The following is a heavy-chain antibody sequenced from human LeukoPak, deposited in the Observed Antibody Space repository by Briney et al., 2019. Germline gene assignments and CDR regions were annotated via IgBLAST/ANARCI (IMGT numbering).Heavy chain of an antibody. CDR1: GYTFTSYA. CDR3: ARDDYYDSSGYYH. D-gene: IGHD3-22*01. J-gene: IGHJ4*02. CDR2: INPNSGGT. V-gene: IGHV1-2*02. Sequence: ASVKVSCKASGYTFTSYAMNWVRQAPGQGLEWMGWINPNSGGTNYAQKFQGRVTMTRDTSISTAYMELSRLRSDDTAVYYCARDDYYDSSGYYHWGQGTLVTVSS.